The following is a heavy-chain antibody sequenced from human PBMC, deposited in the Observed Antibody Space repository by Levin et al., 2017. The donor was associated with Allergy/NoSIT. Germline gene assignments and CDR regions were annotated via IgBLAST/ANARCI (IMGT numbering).Heavy chain of an antibody. CDR3: ARASRGSSWLFDY. D-gene: IGHD6-13*01. Sequence: SQTLSLTCTVSGGSISSGGYYWSWIRQHPGKGLEWIGYIYYSGSTYYNPSLKSRVTISVDTSKNQFSLKLSSVTAADTAVYYCARASRGSSWLFDYWGQGTLVTVSS. CDR2: IYYSGST. V-gene: IGHV4-31*03. CDR1: GGSISSGGYY. J-gene: IGHJ4*02.